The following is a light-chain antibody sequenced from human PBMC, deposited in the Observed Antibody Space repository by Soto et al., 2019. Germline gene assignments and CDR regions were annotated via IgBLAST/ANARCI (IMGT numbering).Light chain of an antibody. CDR3: LQHDSNVWT. CDR1: QDIQNA. Sequence: DIQITHSPSSLSASVGDRGTITCRASQDIQNALGWYQQKPGKAPKRLIYAASSLQSGVPSRFSGSRSGTEFTLTISSLQPEDFATYYCLQHDSNVWTFGQGTKVDIK. J-gene: IGKJ1*01. CDR2: AAS. V-gene: IGKV1-17*01.